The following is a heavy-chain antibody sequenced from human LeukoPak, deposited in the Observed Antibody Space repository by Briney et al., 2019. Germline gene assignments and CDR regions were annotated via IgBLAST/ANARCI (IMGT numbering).Heavy chain of an antibody. CDR2: ISSSGSTR. J-gene: IGHJ4*02. V-gene: IGHV3-48*03. CDR1: GFTFSSYG. CDR3: AREYRIAAAGHFDY. Sequence: GGSLRLSCAASGFTFSSYGMNWVRQAPGKGLEWISYISSSGSTRYYADSMKGRFTISRDNAKNSLYLQMNSLRAEDTAVYYCAREYRIAAAGHFDYWGQGTLVTVSS. D-gene: IGHD6-13*01.